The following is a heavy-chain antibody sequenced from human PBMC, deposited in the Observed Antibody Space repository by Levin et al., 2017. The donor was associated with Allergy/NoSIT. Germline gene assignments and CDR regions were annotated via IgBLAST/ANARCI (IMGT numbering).Heavy chain of an antibody. V-gene: IGHV3-7*01. CDR3: ARGRWWSG. D-gene: IGHD3-3*01. J-gene: IGHJ4*02. Sequence: PGGSLRLSCAASGFVFSDYLMGWVRQSPGKGLEWVADINQDGTEKNYVDSVKGRFTISRDNAKKSLYLQLDSLRAEDTAVYYCARGRWWSGGGQGTLVTVSS. CDR1: GFVFSDYL. CDR2: INQDGTEK.